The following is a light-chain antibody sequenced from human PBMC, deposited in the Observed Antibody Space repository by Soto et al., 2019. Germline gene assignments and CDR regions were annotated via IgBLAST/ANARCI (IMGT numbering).Light chain of an antibody. CDR1: SSDVGGYNY. J-gene: IGLJ3*02. Sequence: QSALTQPRSVSGSPGQSVTISCTGTSSDVGGYNYVSWYQQYPGKVPKLIIYDVSNRPSGVPDRFSGSKSGNTASLSISGLQPEDEADSYCCSYAGYREGVFGGGTKLTVL. V-gene: IGLV2-11*01. CDR3: CSYAGYREGV. CDR2: DVS.